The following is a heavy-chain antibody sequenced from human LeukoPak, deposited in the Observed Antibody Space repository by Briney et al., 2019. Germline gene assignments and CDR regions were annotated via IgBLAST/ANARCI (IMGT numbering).Heavy chain of an antibody. D-gene: IGHD3-22*01. CDR3: ARGPKPIVVVPKDHEY. CDR1: GYTFTNYT. V-gene: IGHV7-4-1*02. Sequence: ASVKVSCKASGYTFTNYTINWVRQAPGQGLEWMGWINTNTGNPTYAQGFTGRFVFSLDTSVSTAYLQISSLKAEDTAVYFCARGPKPIVVVPKDHEYWGQGTLVTVSS. J-gene: IGHJ4*02. CDR2: INTNTGNP.